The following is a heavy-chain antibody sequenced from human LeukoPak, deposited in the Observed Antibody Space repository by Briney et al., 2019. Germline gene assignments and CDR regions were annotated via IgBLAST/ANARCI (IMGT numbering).Heavy chain of an antibody. Sequence: ASVKVSCTASGYTFTSYDINWVRQATGQGLEWMGWMNPNSGNTGYAQKFQGRVTITRNTSISTAYMELSSLRSEDTAVYYCARASGSYYSAFDIWGQGTMVTVSS. CDR1: GYTFTSYD. V-gene: IGHV1-8*03. CDR3: ARASGSYYSAFDI. J-gene: IGHJ3*02. D-gene: IGHD1-26*01. CDR2: MNPNSGNT.